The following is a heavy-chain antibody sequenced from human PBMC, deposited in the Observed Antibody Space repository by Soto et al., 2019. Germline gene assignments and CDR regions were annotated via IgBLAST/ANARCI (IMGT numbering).Heavy chain of an antibody. CDR2: IIPIFGTA. CDR1: GGTFSSYA. CDR3: ARARPSRYSSSSFYYYYGMDV. V-gene: IGHV1-69*13. D-gene: IGHD6-6*01. J-gene: IGHJ6*02. Sequence: GASVKVSCKASGGTFSSYAIRWVRQAPGQGLEWMGGIIPIFGTANYAQKFQGRVTITADESTSTAYMELSSLRSEDTAVYYCARARPSRYSSSSFYYYYGMDVWGQGTPVTVYS.